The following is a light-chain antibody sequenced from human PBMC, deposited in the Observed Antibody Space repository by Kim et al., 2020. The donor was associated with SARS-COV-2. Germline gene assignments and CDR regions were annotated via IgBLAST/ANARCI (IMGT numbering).Light chain of an antibody. CDR2: RNN. V-gene: IGLV1-47*01. CDR1: SSTIGTNS. J-gene: IGLJ2*01. CDR3: AAWDDSLSGLV. Sequence: GQTVTLSFSGSSSTIGTNSVYWYQQLPDTAPKLLIYRNNQRPSGVPDRFSGSKSGTSASLAISGLRSEDEADYYCAAWDDSLSGLVFGGGTQLTVL.